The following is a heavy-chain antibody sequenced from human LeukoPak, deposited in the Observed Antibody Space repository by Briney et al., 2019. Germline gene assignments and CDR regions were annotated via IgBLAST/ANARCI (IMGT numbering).Heavy chain of an antibody. Sequence: ASVKVSCKASGYTFTGYYMHWVRQAPGQGLEWMGWINPNSGGTNYAQKFQGRVAMTRDTSISTAYMELSRLRSDDTAAYYCARDSTVTTLPFDPWGQGTLVTVSS. CDR2: INPNSGGT. CDR3: ARDSTVTTLPFDP. J-gene: IGHJ5*02. V-gene: IGHV1-2*02. D-gene: IGHD4-17*01. CDR1: GYTFTGYY.